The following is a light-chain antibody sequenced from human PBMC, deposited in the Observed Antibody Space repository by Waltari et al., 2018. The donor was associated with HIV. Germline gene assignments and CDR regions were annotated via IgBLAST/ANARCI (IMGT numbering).Light chain of an antibody. V-gene: IGLV2-14*01. CDR2: GVT. Sequence: QSALTQPDSVSGSPGQSLTISCTGTNRNIGFFNLVSWYRQYPGKAPQLIIYGVTSRPSVISARFSGSKSGNTASLTISGLQVDDEADYYCNSYASDDTVVFGGGTKLTVL. J-gene: IGLJ2*01. CDR3: NSYASDDTVV. CDR1: NRNIGFFNL.